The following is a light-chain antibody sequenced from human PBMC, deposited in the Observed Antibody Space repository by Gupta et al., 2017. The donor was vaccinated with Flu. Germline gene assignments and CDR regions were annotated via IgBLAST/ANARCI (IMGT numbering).Light chain of an antibody. CDR2: AAS. J-gene: IGKJ4*01. V-gene: IGKV1-39*01. CDR1: QTIYNY. Sequence: DIKLTQSPPSLSASVGDRVSITCRASQTIYNYLNWYQQKPGKAPKLLIYAASNLQSGVPSMFSGSGSGTDYTLKINSVQPEDVATYYCQQSLLTPLTFGGGTKVEIK. CDR3: QQSLLTPLT.